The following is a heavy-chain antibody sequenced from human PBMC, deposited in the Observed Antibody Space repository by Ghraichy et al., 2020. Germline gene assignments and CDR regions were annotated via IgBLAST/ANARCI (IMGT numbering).Heavy chain of an antibody. Sequence: GVLNISCAASGFTFSRYWMSWVRQAPGKGLEWVANIKQDGSEKYYVDSVKGRFTISRDNAKNSLYLQMNSLRAEDTAVYYCARDLGSGWYFDYWGQGTLVTVSS. CDR2: IKQDGSEK. CDR3: ARDLGSGWYFDY. CDR1: GFTFSRYW. V-gene: IGHV3-7*01. D-gene: IGHD6-19*01. J-gene: IGHJ4*02.